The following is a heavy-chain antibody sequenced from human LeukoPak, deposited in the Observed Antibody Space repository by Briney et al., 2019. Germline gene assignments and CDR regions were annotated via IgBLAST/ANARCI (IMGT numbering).Heavy chain of an antibody. CDR2: IYYSGST. J-gene: IGHJ4*02. V-gene: IGHV4-59*01. D-gene: IGHD4-17*01. Sequence: PSETLSLTCIVSGGSISSNYWSWIRQPPGKGLEWIGYIYYSGSTNYNPSLKSRVTISVDTSKNQFSLKLSSVTAADTAVYYCARQDGDYPLYYFDYWGQGTLVTVSS. CDR1: GGSISSNY. CDR3: ARQDGDYPLYYFDY.